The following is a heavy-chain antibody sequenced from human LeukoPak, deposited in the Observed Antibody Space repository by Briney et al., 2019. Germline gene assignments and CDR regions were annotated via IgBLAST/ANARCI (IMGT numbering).Heavy chain of an antibody. V-gene: IGHV3-30*02. CDR3: AKDEGGITMIEPNYYFDY. CDR1: GVSLSSYG. CDR2: IRYDGSDK. D-gene: IGHD3-22*01. J-gene: IGHJ4*02. Sequence: GGSLRLSCEVTGVSLSSYGMHWVRQAPGKGLEWVAFIRYDGSDKYYADSVKGRFTISRDNSKNTLYLQMNSLRAEDTAVYYCAKDEGGITMIEPNYYFDYWGQGTLVTVSS.